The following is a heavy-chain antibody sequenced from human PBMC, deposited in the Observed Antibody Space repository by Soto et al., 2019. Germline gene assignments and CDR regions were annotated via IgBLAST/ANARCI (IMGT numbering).Heavy chain of an antibody. Sequence: GPSVKVSFKASGYTFTSYYMHWVRQAPGQGLEWMGIINPSGGSTSYAQKFQGRVTMTRDTSTSTVYMELSSLRSEDTAVYYCARASVVVSGYDAFDIWGQGTMVTVSS. CDR3: ARASVVVSGYDAFDI. CDR1: GYTFTSYY. J-gene: IGHJ3*02. CDR2: INPSGGST. D-gene: IGHD3-22*01. V-gene: IGHV1-46*01.